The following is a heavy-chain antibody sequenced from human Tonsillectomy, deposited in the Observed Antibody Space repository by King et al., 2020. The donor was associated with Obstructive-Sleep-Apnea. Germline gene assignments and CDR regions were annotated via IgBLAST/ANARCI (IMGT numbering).Heavy chain of an antibody. CDR2: IYYSWST. CDR3: ARDGGRVYAFDI. D-gene: IGHD6-13*01. V-gene: IGHV4-59*01. CDR1: GGAISSYY. J-gene: IGHJ3*02. Sequence: QLQESGPGLVKPSETLSLTFTVSGGAISSYYWSWILQPPGKGLEWFGCIYYSWSTNYNPSLKRRVTISVDTSKNQFSLKLSSVTAADTAVYYCARDGGRVYAFDIWGQGTMVTVSS.